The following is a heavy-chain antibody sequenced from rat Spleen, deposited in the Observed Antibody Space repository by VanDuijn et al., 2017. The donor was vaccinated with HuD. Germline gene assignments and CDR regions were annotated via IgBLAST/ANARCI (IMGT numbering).Heavy chain of an antibody. CDR1: GFTFSNYG. J-gene: IGHJ2*01. CDR3: TSLGPGY. Sequence: EVQLVESGGGLVQPGRSLKLSCAASGFTFSNYGMHWIRQAPGKGLEWVASITNTGGSTYYPDSVKGRFTISRDNAKSTLYLQMNSLRSEDTATYYCTSLGPGYWGQGVMVTVSS. D-gene: IGHD1-4*01. V-gene: IGHV5-19*01. CDR2: ITNTGGST.